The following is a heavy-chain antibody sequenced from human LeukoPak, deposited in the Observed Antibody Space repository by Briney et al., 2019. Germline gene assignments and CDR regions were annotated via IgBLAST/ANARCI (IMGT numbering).Heavy chain of an antibody. CDR1: GGSISSYY. V-gene: IGHV4-59*01. D-gene: IGHD3-22*01. J-gene: IGHJ4*02. CDR2: IYYSGST. Sequence: PSETLSLTCTVSGGSISSYYWSWIRQPPAQGLEWIGYIYYSGSTNYNPSLKSRVTISVDTSKNQFSLKLSSVTAADTAVYYCARGENYYDSSGYYYPFDYWGQGTLVTVSS. CDR3: ARGENYYDSSGYYYPFDY.